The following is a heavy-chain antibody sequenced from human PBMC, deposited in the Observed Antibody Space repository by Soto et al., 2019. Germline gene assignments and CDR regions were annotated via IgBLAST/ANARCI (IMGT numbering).Heavy chain of an antibody. CDR2: ITGSRSYI. D-gene: IGHD3-9*01. V-gene: IGHV3-21*06. J-gene: IGHJ6*02. CDR3: ARLVESETGYGMDV. Sequence: DVQLVESGGGLVKPGGSLRLSCAASGFIFSSHNMNWVRQAPGKGLEWVSSITGSRSYIFYSDSVKGRFTISRDNAKNTVDLQVNSLRAEDTGVYYCARLVESETGYGMDVWGQGTTVTVSS. CDR1: GFIFSSHN.